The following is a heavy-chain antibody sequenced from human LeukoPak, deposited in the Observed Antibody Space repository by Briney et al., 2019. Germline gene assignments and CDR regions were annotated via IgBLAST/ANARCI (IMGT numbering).Heavy chain of an antibody. CDR1: GGSISSYY. D-gene: IGHD6-13*01. CDR3: ARDGGGLYSSSWYGGFDY. Sequence: SETLSLTCTVSGGSISSYYWSWIRQPPGKGLEWIGYIYYSGSTNYNPSLKSRVTISVDTSKNQFSLKLSSVTAADTAVYYCARDGGGLYSSSWYGGFDYWGQGALVTVSS. V-gene: IGHV4-59*01. CDR2: IYYSGST. J-gene: IGHJ4*02.